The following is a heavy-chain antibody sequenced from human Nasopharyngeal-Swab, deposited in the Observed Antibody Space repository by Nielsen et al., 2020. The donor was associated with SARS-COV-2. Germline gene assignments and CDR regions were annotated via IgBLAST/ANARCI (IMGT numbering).Heavy chain of an antibody. J-gene: IGHJ6*02. CDR2: ISSSSSYI. Sequence: GESLKISCAASGFTFSSYSMNWVRQAPGKGLEWVSSISSSSSYIYYADSVKGRFTISRDNAKNSLYLQMNSLRAEDTAVYYCALWFGELLNYYGMDFWGQGTTVTVSS. V-gene: IGHV3-21*01. CDR1: GFTFSSYS. CDR3: ALWFGELLNYYGMDF. D-gene: IGHD3-10*01.